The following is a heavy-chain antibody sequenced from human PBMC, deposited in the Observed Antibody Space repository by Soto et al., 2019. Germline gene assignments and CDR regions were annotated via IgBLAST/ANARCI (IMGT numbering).Heavy chain of an antibody. J-gene: IGHJ4*02. D-gene: IGHD4-17*01. CDR2: INAGNGNT. Sequence: ASVKVSCKASGYTFTSYAMHWVRQAPGQRLEWMGWINAGNGNTKYSQKFQGRVTITRDTSASTAYMELSSLRSEDTAVYYCARESPINYGDYDYWGQGTLVTVSS. CDR3: ARESPINYGDYDY. CDR1: GYTFTSYA. V-gene: IGHV1-3*01.